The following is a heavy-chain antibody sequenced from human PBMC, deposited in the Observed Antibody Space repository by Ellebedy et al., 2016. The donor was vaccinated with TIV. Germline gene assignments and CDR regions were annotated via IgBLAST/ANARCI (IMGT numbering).Heavy chain of an antibody. V-gene: IGHV4-34*01. J-gene: IGHJ6*02. CDR2: INHSGST. D-gene: IGHD2-15*01. CDR3: ARAGGCSGGSCYSAGMDV. CDR1: GGSFSGYY. Sequence: MPGGSLRLSCAVYGGSFSGYYWSWIRQPPGKGLEWIGEINHSGSTNYNPSLKSRVTVSVDTSKNQFSLKLGSVTAADTAVYYCARAGGCSGGSCYSAGMDVWGQGTTVTVSS.